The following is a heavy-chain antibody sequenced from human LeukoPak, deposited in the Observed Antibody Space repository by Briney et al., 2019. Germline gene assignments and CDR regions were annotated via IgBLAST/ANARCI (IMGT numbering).Heavy chain of an antibody. CDR2: IGSSSSYI. V-gene: IGHV3-21*01. CDR1: GFTFSSYS. Sequence: GGSLRLSCAASGFTFSSYSMNWVRQAPGKGLEWVSSIGSSSSYIYYADSVKGRFTISRDNAKNSLYLQMNSLRAEDTAVYYCARGLGELDYWGQGTLVTVSS. D-gene: IGHD4-17*01. CDR3: ARGLGELDY. J-gene: IGHJ4*02.